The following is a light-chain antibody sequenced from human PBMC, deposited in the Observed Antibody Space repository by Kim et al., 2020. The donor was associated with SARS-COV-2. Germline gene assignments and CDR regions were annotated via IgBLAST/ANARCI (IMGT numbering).Light chain of an antibody. CDR3: QQYNNWPLWT. CDR1: QSVSRH. V-gene: IGKV3-15*01. Sequence: LGERATLSCRHRQSVSRHLAWYQQKPGQAPRLLIYGASTRATGIPARFSGSGSGTEFTLTISSLQSEDFAVYYCQQYNNWPLWTFGQGTKVDIK. CDR2: GAS. J-gene: IGKJ1*01.